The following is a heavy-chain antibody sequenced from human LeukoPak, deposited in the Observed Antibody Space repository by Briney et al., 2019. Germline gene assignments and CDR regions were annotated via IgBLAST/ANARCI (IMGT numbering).Heavy chain of an antibody. D-gene: IGHD2-2*01. J-gene: IGHJ4*02. CDR2: IRSSGSTI. CDR1: GFTFGDYY. V-gene: IGHV3-11*04. CDR3: ARVDCSSTSCYEFDY. Sequence: GGSLRLSXAASGFTFGDYYMSWIRQSPGKGLEWVSYIRSSGSTIYYADSVKGRFTISRDNAKNSLYLQMNSLRAEDTAVYYCARVDCSSTSCYEFDYWGQGTLVTVSS.